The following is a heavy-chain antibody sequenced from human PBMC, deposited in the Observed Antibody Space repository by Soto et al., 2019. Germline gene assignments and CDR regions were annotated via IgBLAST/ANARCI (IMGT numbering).Heavy chain of an antibody. CDR3: ARGRASGSYYLLDY. J-gene: IGHJ4*02. D-gene: IGHD3-10*01. CDR1: GNTFTRYD. V-gene: IGHV1-8*01. CDR2: INPNSGNI. Sequence: ASVKVSCKASGNTFTRYDINWVRQRTGHGLEWMGWINPNSGNIGYAQKFQGRVTMTRDTAIRTAYMEVSRLRSDDTAVYYCARGRASGSYYLLDYWGQGTLVTVSS.